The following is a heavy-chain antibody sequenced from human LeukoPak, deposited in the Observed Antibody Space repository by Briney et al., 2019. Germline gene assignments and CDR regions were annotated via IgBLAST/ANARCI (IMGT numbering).Heavy chain of an antibody. Sequence: RASVKVPCKASGYTFTSYYMHWVRQAPGQGLEWMGIINPSGGSTSYAQKFQGRVTMTRDTSTSTVYMELSSLRSEDTAVYYCARTPTVPNYYYYGMDVWGQGTTATVSS. CDR1: GYTFTSYY. J-gene: IGHJ6*02. D-gene: IGHD4-17*01. CDR2: INPSGGST. CDR3: ARTPTVPNYYYYGMDV. V-gene: IGHV1-46*01.